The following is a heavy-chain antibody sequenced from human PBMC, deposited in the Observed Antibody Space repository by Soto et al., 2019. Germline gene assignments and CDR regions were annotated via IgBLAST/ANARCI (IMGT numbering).Heavy chain of an antibody. D-gene: IGHD3-10*01. CDR1: GGSISSGDYY. J-gene: IGHJ5*02. Sequence: PSETLSLTCTVSGGSISSGDYYWSWIRQPPGKGLEWIGYIYYSGSTYYNPSLKSRVTISVDTSKNQFSLKLSSVTAADTAVYYCARDRVLLWFGELFPNNWFDPWGQGTLVTVSS. V-gene: IGHV4-30-4*01. CDR3: ARDRVLLWFGELFPNNWFDP. CDR2: IYYSGST.